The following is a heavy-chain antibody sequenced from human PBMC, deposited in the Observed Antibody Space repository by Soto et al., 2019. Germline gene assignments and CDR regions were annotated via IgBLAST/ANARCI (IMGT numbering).Heavy chain of an antibody. Sequence: GESLKISCEGSGYNFANYWIGWVRLMPGKGLEWIGIIYPRDSDTTYNPSFEGQVTMSVDRSLNTAYLQWSSRKASDSGIYYCARRMGPSIGWFDPWGQGTLVTVSS. CDR3: ARRMGPSIGWFDP. J-gene: IGHJ5*02. CDR2: IYPRDSDT. V-gene: IGHV5-51*01. D-gene: IGHD2-15*01. CDR1: GYNFANYW.